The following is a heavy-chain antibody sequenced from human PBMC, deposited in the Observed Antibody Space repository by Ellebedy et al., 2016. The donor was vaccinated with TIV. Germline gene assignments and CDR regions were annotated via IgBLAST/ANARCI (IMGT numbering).Heavy chain of an antibody. CDR2: IGGSPYNI. CDR1: GFIFSPYN. D-gene: IGHD6-25*01. CDR3: ARTNHSTGFDY. Sequence: GESLKISCSASGFIFSPYNMNWVRQAPGKGLEWVSSIGGSPYNIYYGDSVKGRFTVSRDTAKNSLYLQMNSLRAEDTAVYYCARTNHSTGFDYWGQGTLVTGSS. V-gene: IGHV3-21*01. J-gene: IGHJ4*02.